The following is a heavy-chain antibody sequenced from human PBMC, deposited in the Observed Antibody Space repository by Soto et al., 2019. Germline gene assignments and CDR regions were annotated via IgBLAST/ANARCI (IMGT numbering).Heavy chain of an antibody. Sequence: KTSETLSLTCAVYGGSFSGYYWSWIRQPPGKGLEWIGEINHSGSTNYNPSLKSRVTISVDTSKNQFSLKLGSVTAADTAVYYCARGRRGRGNYDFWSGYQPLYYYYYYGMDVWGQGTTVTVSS. V-gene: IGHV4-34*01. D-gene: IGHD3-3*01. CDR1: GGSFSGYY. J-gene: IGHJ6*02. CDR3: ARGRRGRGNYDFWSGYQPLYYYYYYGMDV. CDR2: INHSGST.